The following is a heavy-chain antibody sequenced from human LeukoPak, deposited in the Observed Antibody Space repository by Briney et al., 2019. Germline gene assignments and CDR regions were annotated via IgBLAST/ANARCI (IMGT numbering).Heavy chain of an antibody. J-gene: IGHJ4*02. Sequence: GSLRLSCAASGFTFSRYSLNWVRQAPGKGLVWISYISSSSSTKYYADSVQGRFSISRDNAKNSLYLQMNSLRAEDTGVYYCAREYYGDFFFDHWGQGTLVTVSS. CDR2: ISSSSSTK. V-gene: IGHV3-48*01. CDR1: GFTFSRYS. D-gene: IGHD4-17*01. CDR3: AREYYGDFFFDH.